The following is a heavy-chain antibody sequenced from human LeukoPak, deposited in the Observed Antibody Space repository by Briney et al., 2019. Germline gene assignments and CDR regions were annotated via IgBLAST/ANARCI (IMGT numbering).Heavy chain of an antibody. J-gene: IGHJ4*02. D-gene: IGHD6-6*01. CDR1: GYTFTGYY. V-gene: IGHV1-2*02. CDR2: INPNSGHT. Sequence: ASVKVSCEASGYTFTGYYMHWVRQAPGQGLEWMGWINPNSGHTGYAQQFQGRVTMTTDTSTSTAYMELRSLRSDDTAVYYCARDAQYSSSSGYFDYWGQGTLVTVSS. CDR3: ARDAQYSSSSGYFDY.